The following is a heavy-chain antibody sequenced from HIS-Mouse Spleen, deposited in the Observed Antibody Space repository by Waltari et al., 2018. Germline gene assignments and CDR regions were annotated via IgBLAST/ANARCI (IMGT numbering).Heavy chain of an antibody. CDR1: GGSIRSSSYY. CDR2: IYYSGST. J-gene: IGHJ4*02. V-gene: IGHV4-39*07. D-gene: IGHD1-26*01. CDR3: ARDRELYFDY. Sequence: QLQLQESVPGLVKPSETRSLTCPVSGGSIRSSSYYWGWIRQPPGKGLEWIGSIYYSGSTYYNPSLKSRVTISVDTSKNQFSLKLSSVTAADTAVYYCARDRELYFDYWGQGTLVTVSS.